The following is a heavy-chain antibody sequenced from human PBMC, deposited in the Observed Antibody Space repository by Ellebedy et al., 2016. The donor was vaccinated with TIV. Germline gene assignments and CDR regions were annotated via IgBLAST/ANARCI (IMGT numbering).Heavy chain of an antibody. V-gene: IGHV1-46*01. Sequence: ASVKVSXXASGYTFTSYYMHWVRQAPGQGLEWMGIINPSGGSTSYAQKFQGRVTMTRDTSTSTVYMELSSLRSEDTAVYYCARDTGITSWFDPWGQGTLVTVSS. CDR1: GYTFTSYY. CDR3: ARDTGITSWFDP. D-gene: IGHD3-10*01. CDR2: INPSGGST. J-gene: IGHJ5*02.